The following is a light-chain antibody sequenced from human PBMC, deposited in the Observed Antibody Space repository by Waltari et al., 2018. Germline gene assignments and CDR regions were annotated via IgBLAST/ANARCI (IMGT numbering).Light chain of an antibody. J-gene: IGLJ3*02. CDR1: SGDVGMFNL. Sequence: QSALTQPASVSGSPGQSITISCSGSSGDVGMFNLVSWYQQPPGNAPPLIIYHVDDRPSGVSYRFSASKSGHTASLTISGLQPEDEADYYCCSYAGNKWLFGGGTKVTVL. CDR2: HVD. CDR3: CSYAGNKWL. V-gene: IGLV2-23*02.